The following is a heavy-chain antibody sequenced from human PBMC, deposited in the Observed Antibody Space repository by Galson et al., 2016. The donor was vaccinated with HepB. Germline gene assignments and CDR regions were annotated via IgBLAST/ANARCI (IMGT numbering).Heavy chain of an antibody. V-gene: IGHV3-7*01. CDR3: SSWPTELEANDF. CDR1: GFTFSSYY. D-gene: IGHD1-1*01. Sequence: SLRLSCAASGFTFSSYYMSWVRQAPGKGLEWVADIREDGSEEYVDSVKGRFTISRDNAKNTVYLQMNRLRAEDTAVYYCSSWPTELEANDFGGHGTLVTVSS. CDR2: IREDGSE. J-gene: IGHJ4*01.